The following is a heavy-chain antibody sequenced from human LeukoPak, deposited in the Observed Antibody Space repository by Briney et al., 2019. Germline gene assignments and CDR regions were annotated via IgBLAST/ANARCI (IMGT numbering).Heavy chain of an antibody. D-gene: IGHD3-10*02. CDR3: ELGITMIGGV. Sequence: HSGGSLRLSCAASGFTFSSYAMSWVRQAPGKGLEWVSAISGSGGSTYYADSVKGRFTISRDNAKNSLYLQMNSLRAEDTAVYCAELGITMIGGVWGKGTTVTISP. V-gene: IGHV3-23*01. J-gene: IGHJ6*04. CDR2: ISGSGGST. CDR1: GFTFSSYA.